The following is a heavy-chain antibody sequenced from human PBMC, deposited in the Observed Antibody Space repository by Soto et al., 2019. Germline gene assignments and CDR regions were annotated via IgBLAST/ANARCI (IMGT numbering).Heavy chain of an antibody. CDR2: ISGSGGST. Sequence: EVQLLESGGGLVQPGGSLRLSCAASGFTFSSYAMNWVRQAPGKGLEWVSAISGSGGSTYYADSVKGRFTISRDNSKNTLYLQMNSLRAEDTAVYYCAKGDRGEDIVVVPAAIIDYWGQETLVTVSS. CDR3: AKGDRGEDIVVVPAAIIDY. D-gene: IGHD2-2*01. CDR1: GFTFSSYA. V-gene: IGHV3-23*01. J-gene: IGHJ4*02.